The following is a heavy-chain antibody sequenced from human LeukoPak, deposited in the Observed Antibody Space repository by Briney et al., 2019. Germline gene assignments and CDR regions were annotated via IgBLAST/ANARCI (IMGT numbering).Heavy chain of an antibody. D-gene: IGHD6-19*01. CDR3: ARRVYSSGWYPTGDYFDY. Sequence: SETLSLTCTVSGGSISSSSYYWGWIRQPPGKGLEWIGSIYYSGSTYYNPSLKSRVTMSVDTSKNQFSVKLSSVTAADTAVYYCARRVYSSGWYPTGDYFDYWGQGILVTVSS. CDR2: IYYSGST. V-gene: IGHV4-39*01. J-gene: IGHJ4*02. CDR1: GGSISSSSYY.